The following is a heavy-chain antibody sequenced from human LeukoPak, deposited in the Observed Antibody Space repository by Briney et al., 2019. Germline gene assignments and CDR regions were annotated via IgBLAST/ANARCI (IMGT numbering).Heavy chain of an antibody. CDR3: ASLKNYYDSSGYLVTGAFDI. V-gene: IGHV1-18*01. Sequence: SVKVSCKASGYTFTTYNINWVRQAPGQGVEWMGWISGYNGKTKYAQKLQGRVTMTTDTPTSTAYMELRSLKSDGTAVYYCASLKNYYDSSGYLVTGAFDIWGQGTMVTVSS. CDR1: GYTFTTYN. J-gene: IGHJ3*02. CDR2: ISGYNGKT. D-gene: IGHD3-22*01.